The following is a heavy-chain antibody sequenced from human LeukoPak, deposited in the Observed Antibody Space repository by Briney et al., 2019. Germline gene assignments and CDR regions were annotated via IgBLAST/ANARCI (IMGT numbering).Heavy chain of an antibody. CDR1: GFTFSSYA. V-gene: IGHV3-23*01. D-gene: IGHD6-13*01. Sequence: GGSLRLSCAASGFTFSSYAMSWVRQAPGKGLEWVSAISGSGGSTYYADSVKGRFTISRDNSKNTLYLQMNSLRAEDTSVYFCAKDPEGSSSWVDAFDIWGQGTMVTVSS. J-gene: IGHJ3*02. CDR3: AKDPEGSSSWVDAFDI. CDR2: ISGSGGST.